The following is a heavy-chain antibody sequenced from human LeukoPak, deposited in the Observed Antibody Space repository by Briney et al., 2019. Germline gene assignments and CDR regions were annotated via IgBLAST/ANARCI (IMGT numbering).Heavy chain of an antibody. Sequence: ASVKVSCKASGYTFTGYYMHWVRQAPGQGLEWMGWINPNSGGTNYAQKFQGRVTMTRDTSISTAYMELSRLRSDDTAVYYCARIISDFDSNYYFDYWGQGTLVTVSS. D-gene: IGHD3-3*02. J-gene: IGHJ4*02. CDR2: INPNSGGT. CDR1: GYTFTGYY. V-gene: IGHV1-2*02. CDR3: ARIISDFDSNYYFDY.